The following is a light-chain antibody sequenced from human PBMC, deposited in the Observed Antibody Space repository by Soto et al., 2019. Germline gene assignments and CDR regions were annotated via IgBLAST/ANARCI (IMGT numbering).Light chain of an antibody. CDR2: RAS. Sequence: EILLTQSPGSLAVSPGEVATLSCRASQSVRDNLAWYQQKPGQAPRLLIYRASNRATGIPARFSGSGSGTDFTLTISSLEPEDFAVYYCQQRSNWRWTFGQGTKVDIK. CDR3: QQRSNWRWT. V-gene: IGKV3-11*01. CDR1: QSVRDN. J-gene: IGKJ1*01.